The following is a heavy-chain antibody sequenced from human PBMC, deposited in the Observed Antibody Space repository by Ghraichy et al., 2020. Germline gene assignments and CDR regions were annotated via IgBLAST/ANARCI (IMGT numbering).Heavy chain of an antibody. CDR3: AKGGTFGVILSHFDY. V-gene: IGHV3-23*01. J-gene: IGHJ4*02. CDR1: GFTFSSYG. CDR2: ISGSDGST. Sequence: ESLRLSCAASGFTFSSYGMSWVRQAPGKGLEWVSAISGSDGSTSYADSVKGRFTISRDNSKNTLYLQMNSLRAEDTAVYYCAKGGTFGVILSHFDYWGQGTLVTVSS. D-gene: IGHD3-3*01.